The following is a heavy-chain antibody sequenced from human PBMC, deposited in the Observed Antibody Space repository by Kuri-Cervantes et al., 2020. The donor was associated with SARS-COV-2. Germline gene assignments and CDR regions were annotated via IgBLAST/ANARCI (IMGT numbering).Heavy chain of an antibody. CDR3: ARGTNWPPDGWFDP. D-gene: IGHD7-27*01. CDR1: GDSVSSKIAA. V-gene: IGHV6-1*01. Sequence: SCAISGDSVSSKIAAWNWLRQSPSRGLEWLGRTYYRSKWYDDYAVSVKSRISINPDTSKNQFSLHLNSVTPEDTAVYYCARGTNWPPDGWFDPWGQGTRVTGSS. CDR2: TYYRSKWYD. J-gene: IGHJ5*02.